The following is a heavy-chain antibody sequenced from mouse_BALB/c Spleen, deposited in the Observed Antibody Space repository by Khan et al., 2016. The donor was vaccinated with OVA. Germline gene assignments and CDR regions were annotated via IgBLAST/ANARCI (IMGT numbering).Heavy chain of an antibody. D-gene: IGHD3-3*01. Sequence: IQLVQSGPELVKPGASVKISCKTSGYTFPEYTVHWVKQSLGKSLDWIGVINPKNGGTAYNQKFKGKATFTVDKSSSTAYREFSSLTSDDSAVYYCARDAGRYWGQGTSVTVAS. CDR1: GYTFPEYT. V-gene: IGHV1-18*01. CDR3: ARDAGRY. J-gene: IGHJ4*01. CDR2: INPKNGGT.